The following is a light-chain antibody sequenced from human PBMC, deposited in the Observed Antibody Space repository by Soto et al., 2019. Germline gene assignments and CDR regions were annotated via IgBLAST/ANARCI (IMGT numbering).Light chain of an antibody. J-gene: IGKJ4*01. CDR1: QSVSRY. CDR3: QPRSNWPLT. Sequence: EIVLTQSPATLSLSPGERATLSCRASQSVSRYLAWYQQKPGQAPRLLIYGASNRATGIPVRFSGSGSGTDFTLTISSLEPEDFAVYYCQPRSNWPLTFGGGTKVEIK. CDR2: GAS. V-gene: IGKV3-11*01.